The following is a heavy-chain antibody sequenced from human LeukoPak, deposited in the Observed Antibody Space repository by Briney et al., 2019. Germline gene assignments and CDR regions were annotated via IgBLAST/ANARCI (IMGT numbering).Heavy chain of an antibody. CDR1: GYTFTSYG. J-gene: IGHJ4*02. Sequence: ASVKVSCKASGYTFTSYGISWVRQAPGQGLEWMGWISAYNGNTNYAQKLQGRVTMATDTSTSTAYMELRSLRSDDTAVYYCARSYVGLGYDFWSGYYNPFFDYWGQGTLVTVSS. V-gene: IGHV1-18*01. CDR3: ARSYVGLGYDFWSGYYNPFFDY. D-gene: IGHD3-3*01. CDR2: ISAYNGNT.